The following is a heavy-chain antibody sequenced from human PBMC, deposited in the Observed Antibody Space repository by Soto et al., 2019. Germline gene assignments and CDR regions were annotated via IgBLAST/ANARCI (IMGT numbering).Heavy chain of an antibody. V-gene: IGHV1-18*01. J-gene: IGHJ3*02. Sequence: GASVKVSCKASGDAFTSYGISWVRQAPGQGLEWMGWISAYNGNTNYAQKLQGRVTMTTDTSTSTAYMELRSLRSDGTAVYYCASNNYYDSSGYYYDDAFDIWGQGTMVTVSS. CDR3: ASNNYYDSSGYYYDDAFDI. D-gene: IGHD3-22*01. CDR2: ISAYNGNT. CDR1: GDAFTSYG.